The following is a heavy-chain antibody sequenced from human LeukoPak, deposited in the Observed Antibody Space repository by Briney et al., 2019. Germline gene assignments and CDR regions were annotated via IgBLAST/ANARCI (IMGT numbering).Heavy chain of an antibody. CDR1: GGSFSGYY. CDR2: INHSGST. J-gene: IGHJ4*02. CDR3: ARGRLLSSP. D-gene: IGHD1-26*01. Sequence: PSETLSLTCAVYGGSFSGYYWSWIRQPPGKGLEWIGEINHSGSTNYNPSLKSRVTISVDTSKNQFSLKLSPVTAADTAVYYCARGRLLSSPWGQGTLVTVSS. V-gene: IGHV4-34*01.